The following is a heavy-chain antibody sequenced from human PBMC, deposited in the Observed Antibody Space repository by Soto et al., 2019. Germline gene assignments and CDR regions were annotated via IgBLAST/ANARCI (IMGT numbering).Heavy chain of an antibody. J-gene: IGHJ6*02. CDR1: GFSLNTGGLG. D-gene: IGHD2-21*02. CDR3: AHRRCGGDCLPSYSSHYYDGMDV. CDR2: IYWDGDK. Sequence: QITLKESGPTLVKPTQTLTLTCTFSGFSLNTGGLGVGWIRQPPGKALEWLALIYWDGDKRYSPSLKSRLSITEAASTNPVVLTMTIMDPVDTATYYCAHRRCGGDCLPSYSSHYYDGMDVWGQGTTVTVSS. V-gene: IGHV2-5*02.